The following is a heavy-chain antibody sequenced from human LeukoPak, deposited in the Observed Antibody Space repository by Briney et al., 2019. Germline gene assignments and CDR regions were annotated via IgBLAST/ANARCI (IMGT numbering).Heavy chain of an antibody. D-gene: IGHD5-24*01. V-gene: IGHV3-23*05. CDR2: IGSDNKP. Sequence: GGSLRLSCAASGFTFSSYEMNWVRQAPGKGLEWVSSIGSDNKPHYSESVKGRFAISRDNSKSMLFLQLNSLRAEDTALYYCARGQGLQLKSGSDYWGQGTLVTVSS. CDR3: ARGQGLQLKSGSDY. J-gene: IGHJ4*02. CDR1: GFTFSSYE.